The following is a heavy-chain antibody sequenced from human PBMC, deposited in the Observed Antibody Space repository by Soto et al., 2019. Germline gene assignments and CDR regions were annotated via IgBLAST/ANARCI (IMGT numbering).Heavy chain of an antibody. Sequence: ESGGGVVQPGRSLRLSCAASGFTFSSYGMHWVRQAPGKGLEWVAVISYDGSNKYYADSVKGRFTISRDNSKNTLYLQMNSLRAEDTAVYYCAKARVLLLNWFDPWGQGTLVTVSS. CDR2: ISYDGSNK. D-gene: IGHD3-22*01. V-gene: IGHV3-30*18. J-gene: IGHJ5*02. CDR3: AKARVLLLNWFDP. CDR1: GFTFSSYG.